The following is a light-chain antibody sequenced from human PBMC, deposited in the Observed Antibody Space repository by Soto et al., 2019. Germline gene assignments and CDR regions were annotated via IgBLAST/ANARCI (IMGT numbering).Light chain of an antibody. CDR2: GAS. V-gene: IGKV3-20*01. CDR3: QQYGRSPTT. Sequence: EIGMKQSPATVSVSPGERATLSCRASESVSTNLAWYQQKPGQPPRLLIYGASSRATGIPDRFSGSGSGTDFTLTISRLEPEDFAVYYCQQYGRSPTTFGQGTKVDIK. CDR1: ESVSTN. J-gene: IGKJ1*01.